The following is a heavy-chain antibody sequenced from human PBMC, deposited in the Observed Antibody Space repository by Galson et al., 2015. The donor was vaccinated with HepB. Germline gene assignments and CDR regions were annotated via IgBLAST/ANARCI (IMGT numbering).Heavy chain of an antibody. CDR3: ARAFGYCSSTSCPPDYYYYGMDV. Sequence: LSLTCTVSGGSISSSSYYWGWIRQPPGKGLEWIGSIYYSGSTYYNPSLKSRVTISVDTSKNQFSLKLSSVTAADTAVYYCARAFGYCSSTSCPPDYYYYGMDVWGQGTTVTVSS. CDR2: IYYSGST. CDR1: GGSISSSSYY. D-gene: IGHD2-2*03. V-gene: IGHV4-39*01. J-gene: IGHJ6*02.